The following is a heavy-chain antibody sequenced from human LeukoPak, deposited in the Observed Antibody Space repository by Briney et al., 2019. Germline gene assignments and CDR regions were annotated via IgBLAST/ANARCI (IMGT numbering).Heavy chain of an antibody. CDR2: INPNSGGT. Sequence: ASVKVSCKASGYTFAGYYMHWVRQAPGQGLEWMGWINPNSGGTNYAQKFQGRVTMSRDTSISTAYMELSRLRSGDTAVYYCARGGIARYNWNYGYWGQGTLVTVSS. D-gene: IGHD1-7*01. CDR1: GYTFAGYY. V-gene: IGHV1-2*02. CDR3: ARGGIARYNWNYGY. J-gene: IGHJ4*02.